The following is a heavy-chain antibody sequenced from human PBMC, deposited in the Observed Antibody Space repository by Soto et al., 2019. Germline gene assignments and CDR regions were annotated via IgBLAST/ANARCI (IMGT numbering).Heavy chain of an antibody. Sequence: SETLSLTCTVSGGSISSSSYYWGWIRQPPGKGLEWIGSIYYSGSTYYNPSLKSRVTISVDTSKNQFSLKLSSVTAADTAVYYCSAYYDSSGYPFDYWGQGTLVTAPQ. J-gene: IGHJ4*02. CDR1: GGSISSSSYY. CDR2: IYYSGST. CDR3: SAYYDSSGYPFDY. V-gene: IGHV4-39*01. D-gene: IGHD3-22*01.